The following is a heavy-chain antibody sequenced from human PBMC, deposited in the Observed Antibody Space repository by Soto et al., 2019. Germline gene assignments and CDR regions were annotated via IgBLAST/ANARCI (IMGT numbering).Heavy chain of an antibody. Sequence: SLRLSCAASGFTFSSYSMNWVRQAPGKGLEWVSSISSSSSYIYYADSVKGRFTISRDNAKNSLYLQMNSLRAEDTAVYYCAGLGLYDSSGYPAFSDYWGQGTLVTVSS. CDR2: ISSSSSYI. CDR3: AGLGLYDSSGYPAFSDY. J-gene: IGHJ4*02. CDR1: GFTFSSYS. D-gene: IGHD3-22*01. V-gene: IGHV3-21*01.